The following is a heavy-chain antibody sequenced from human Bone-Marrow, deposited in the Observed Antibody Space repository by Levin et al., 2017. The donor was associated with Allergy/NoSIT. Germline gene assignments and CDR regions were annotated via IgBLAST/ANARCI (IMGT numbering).Heavy chain of an antibody. J-gene: IGHJ3*01. Sequence: PGGSLRLSCAASGFTFTDFVMHWVRQAPGKGPEWVALISYDGANKYYVDSVKGRFTISRDNSRSTLYLQMNSLRPDDTAVYSCAKGKTWIEAGRTNDAFDVWGQGTAVTVSS. D-gene: IGHD5-12*01. V-gene: IGHV3-30*18. CDR3: AKGKTWIEAGRTNDAFDV. CDR1: GFTFTDFV. CDR2: ISYDGANK.